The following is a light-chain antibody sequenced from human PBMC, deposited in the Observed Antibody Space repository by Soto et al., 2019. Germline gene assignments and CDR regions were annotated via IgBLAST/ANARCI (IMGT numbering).Light chain of an antibody. CDR2: AAF. CDR1: QSISSY. V-gene: IGKV1-39*01. CDR3: QQSYSTPPT. J-gene: IGKJ1*01. Sequence: DIQMTQSPSSLSASVGDRDTITCRASQSISSYLNWYQQKPGKVPKLLIYAAFSLQGGVPSRFSGSGSGTDFTLTISSLQPEDFATYYCQQSYSTPPTFGQGTKVEIK.